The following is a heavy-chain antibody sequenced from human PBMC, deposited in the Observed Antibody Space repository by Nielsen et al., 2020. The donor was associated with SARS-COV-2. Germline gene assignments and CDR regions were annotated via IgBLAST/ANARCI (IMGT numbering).Heavy chain of an antibody. Sequence: ASVKVSCKASGYTFTSYAMHWVRQAPGQRLEWMGWINAGNGNTKYSQKFQGRVTITRDTSASTAYMELSSLRSEDTAVYYCARPQLRYFDPPHHWGQGTLVTVSS. CDR1: GYTFTSYA. V-gene: IGHV1-3*01. J-gene: IGHJ5*02. D-gene: IGHD3-9*01. CDR3: ARPQLRYFDPPHH. CDR2: INAGNGNT.